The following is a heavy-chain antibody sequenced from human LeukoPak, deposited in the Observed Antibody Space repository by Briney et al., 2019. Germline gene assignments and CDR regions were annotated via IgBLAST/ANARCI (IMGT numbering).Heavy chain of an antibody. CDR3: AREANTAFDY. Sequence: GGSLRLSCVASGFTFGSYWMHWVRHAPGKGPVWVSRINYDGTSTAYADSVKGRFTVSRDNGKKTVSLQINSLRPDDTAVYYCAREANTAFDYWGQGTLVTVSS. CDR2: INYDGTST. V-gene: IGHV3-74*01. CDR1: GFTFGSYW. D-gene: IGHD2/OR15-2a*01. J-gene: IGHJ4*02.